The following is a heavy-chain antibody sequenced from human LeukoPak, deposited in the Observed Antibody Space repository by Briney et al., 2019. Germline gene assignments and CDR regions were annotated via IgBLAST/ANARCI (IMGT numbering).Heavy chain of an antibody. Sequence: GGSLRLSCAASGFTFSSYAMRWVRQAPGKGLEWVAVISYDGSNKYYADSVKGRFTISRDNSKNTLYLQMNSLRAEDTAVYYCARDDLDGDYYDSSGYGYWGQGTLVTVSS. CDR2: ISYDGSNK. J-gene: IGHJ4*02. CDR3: ARDDLDGDYYDSSGYGY. V-gene: IGHV3-30-3*01. D-gene: IGHD3-22*01. CDR1: GFTFSSYA.